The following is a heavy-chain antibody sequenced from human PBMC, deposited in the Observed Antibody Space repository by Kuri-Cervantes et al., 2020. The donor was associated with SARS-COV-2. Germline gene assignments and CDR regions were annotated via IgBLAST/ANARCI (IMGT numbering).Heavy chain of an antibody. Sequence: SETLSLTCTVSGGSISSYYWSWIRQPPGKGLEWIGYIYYSGSTNYNPSLKSRVTISVGTSKNQFSLKLSSVTAADTAVYYCARRGEDGYNYHWYFDLWGRGTLVTVSS. J-gene: IGHJ2*01. CDR3: ARRGEDGYNYHWYFDL. CDR2: IYYSGST. CDR1: GGSISSYY. V-gene: IGHV4-59*08. D-gene: IGHD5-24*01.